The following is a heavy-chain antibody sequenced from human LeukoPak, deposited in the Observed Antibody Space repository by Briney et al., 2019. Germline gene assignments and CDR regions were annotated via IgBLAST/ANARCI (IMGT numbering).Heavy chain of an antibody. D-gene: IGHD3-22*01. J-gene: IGHJ4*02. V-gene: IGHV7-4-1*02. Sequence: ASVKVSCKASGYTFTSYAMDWVRQAPGQGLEWMGWINTNTGNPTYAQGFTGRFVFSLDTSVSTAYLQISSLKAEDTAVYYCARDYYDSRDQGWGLYFDYWGQGTLVTVSS. CDR2: INTNTGNP. CDR3: ARDYYDSRDQGWGLYFDY. CDR1: GYTFTSYA.